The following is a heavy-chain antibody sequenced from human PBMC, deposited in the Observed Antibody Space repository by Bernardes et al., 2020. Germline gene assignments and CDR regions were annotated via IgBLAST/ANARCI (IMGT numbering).Heavy chain of an antibody. V-gene: IGHV3-23*01. J-gene: IGHJ3*02. CDR3: AKESADRITMVQGVDGGAFDI. Sequence: RGSLRPSCAASGFTFSSYAMSWVRQAPGKGLEWVSAISGSGGSTYHADSVKGRFTISRDNSKNTLYLQMNSLRAEDTAVYYCAKESADRITMVQGVDGGAFDIWGQGTMVTVSS. CDR1: GFTFSSYA. D-gene: IGHD3-10*01. CDR2: ISGSGGST.